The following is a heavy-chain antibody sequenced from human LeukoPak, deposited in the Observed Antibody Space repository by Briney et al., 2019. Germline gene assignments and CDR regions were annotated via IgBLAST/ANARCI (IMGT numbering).Heavy chain of an antibody. Sequence: PGGSLRLSCAPSGFTFSGSAIHWVRQASGRGLEWVGRIRSKADTAYAAPVKGRFTISRDDSRNTAYLQMNSLQTEDTAVYYCARIRAARTESYFYYGMDVWGQGTTVTVSS. CDR2: IRSKADT. CDR1: GFTFSGSA. D-gene: IGHD6-6*01. J-gene: IGHJ6*02. V-gene: IGHV3-73*01. CDR3: ARIRAARTESYFYYGMDV.